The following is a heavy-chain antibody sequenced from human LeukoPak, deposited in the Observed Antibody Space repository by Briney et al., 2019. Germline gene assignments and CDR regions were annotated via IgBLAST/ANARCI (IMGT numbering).Heavy chain of an antibody. J-gene: IGHJ3*02. CDR2: INPSGGST. Sequence: ASVKVSCKASGYTFTSYYMHWVRQAPGQGLEWMGIINPSGGSTSYAQKFQGRVTMTRDTSTSTVYMELSSLRSEDTAVYYCARSPLWFGELHDAFDIWGQGTMVTVSS. CDR1: GYTFTSYY. D-gene: IGHD3-10*01. CDR3: ARSPLWFGELHDAFDI. V-gene: IGHV1-46*01.